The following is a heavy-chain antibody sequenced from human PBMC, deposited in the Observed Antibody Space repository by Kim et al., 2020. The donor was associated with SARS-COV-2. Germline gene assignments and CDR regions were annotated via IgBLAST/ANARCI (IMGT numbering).Heavy chain of an antibody. CDR2: IYYSGST. D-gene: IGHD5-18*01. Sequence: SETLSLTCTVSGGSISSYYWSWIRQPPGKGLEWIGYIYYSGSTNYNPSLKSRVTISVDTSKNQFSLKLSSVTAADTAVYYCARTYTAMESFDYWGQGTLV. CDR3: ARTYTAMESFDY. CDR1: GGSISSYY. V-gene: IGHV4-59*01. J-gene: IGHJ4*02.